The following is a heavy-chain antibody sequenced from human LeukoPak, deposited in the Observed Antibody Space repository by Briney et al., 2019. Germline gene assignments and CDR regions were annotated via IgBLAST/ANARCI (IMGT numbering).Heavy chain of an antibody. D-gene: IGHD3-3*01. V-gene: IGHV1-24*01. CDR1: GYTLTELS. Sequence: GASVKVSCKVSGYTLTELSMRWVRQAPGKGLEWMGGFDPEDGETIYAQKFQGRVTMTEDTSTDTAYMELSSLRSEDTAVYYCATGKLRFLEWLTEGPNWFDPWGQGTLVTVSS. CDR2: FDPEDGET. CDR3: ATGKLRFLEWLTEGPNWFDP. J-gene: IGHJ5*02.